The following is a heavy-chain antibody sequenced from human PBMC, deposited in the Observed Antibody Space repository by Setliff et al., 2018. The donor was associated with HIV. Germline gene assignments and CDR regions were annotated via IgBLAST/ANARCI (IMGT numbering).Heavy chain of an antibody. V-gene: IGHV4-34*01. CDR2: INHSGST. J-gene: IGHJ3*02. D-gene: IGHD3-22*01. CDR3: ARGVPPDLYYDSSHGYDAFDI. Sequence: NPSETLSLTCAVYGGSFSGYYWSWIRQPPGKGLEWIGEINHSGSTNYNPSLKSRVTISVDTSKNQFSLKLSSVTAADTAVYYCARGVPPDLYYDSSHGYDAFDIWGQGTMVTVPS. CDR1: GGSFSGYY.